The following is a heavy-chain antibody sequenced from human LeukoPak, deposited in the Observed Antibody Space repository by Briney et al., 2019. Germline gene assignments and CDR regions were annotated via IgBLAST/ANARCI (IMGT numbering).Heavy chain of an antibody. Sequence: GGSLRLSCPASGFTFSSYGMHWVRQAPGKGLEWVAVIWHDGSNKYYADSVKGRFTISRDNSKNTLYLQMNSLRAEDTAVYYCARYYDSSGYMWFDPWGQGTLVTVSS. J-gene: IGHJ5*02. CDR2: IWHDGSNK. V-gene: IGHV3-33*01. CDR3: ARYYDSSGYMWFDP. CDR1: GFTFSSYG. D-gene: IGHD3-22*01.